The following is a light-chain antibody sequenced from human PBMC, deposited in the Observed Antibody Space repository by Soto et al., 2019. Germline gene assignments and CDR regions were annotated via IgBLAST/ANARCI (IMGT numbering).Light chain of an antibody. CDR1: QAVNTR. V-gene: IGKV3-11*01. J-gene: IGKJ1*01. CDR3: HQRQSWPRT. Sequence: EIVLTQSPATLSSFPGDRVTLSCRASQAVNTRLAWYQHRPGLAPRLLIYLASNRAAGVPARFSGSGSGTDFTLTISDVEPEDFASYYCHQRQSWPRTFGQGTTVDI. CDR2: LAS.